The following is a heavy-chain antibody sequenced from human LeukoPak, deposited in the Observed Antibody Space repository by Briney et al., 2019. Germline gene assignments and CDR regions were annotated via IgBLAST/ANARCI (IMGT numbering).Heavy chain of an antibody. D-gene: IGHD3-16*01. J-gene: IGHJ4*02. V-gene: IGHV4-39*02. Sequence: PSETLSLTCSVSGDSITSSSYYWAWIRQPPGKGLEWIGSVFQSVAVYYNPFLQSRVTMSIDTSKNQCSLKLRSVTAADTAVYYCAREYYGTFEYWGQGTLVPVSS. CDR3: AREYYGTFEY. CDR2: VFQSVAV. CDR1: GDSITSSSYY.